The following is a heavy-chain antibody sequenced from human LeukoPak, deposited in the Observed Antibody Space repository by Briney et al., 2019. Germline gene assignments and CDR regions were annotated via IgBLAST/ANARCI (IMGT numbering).Heavy chain of an antibody. Sequence: SETLSLTCTVSGGSISSYYWSWIRQPPGKGLEWIGYIYYSGSTNYNPSLKSRVTISVDTSKNQFSLKLSSVTAADTAVYYCASLAVAGFNGISGSYPAVDYWGQGTLVTVSS. D-gene: IGHD1-26*01. CDR2: IYYSGST. CDR1: GGSISSYY. J-gene: IGHJ4*02. V-gene: IGHV4-59*01. CDR3: ASLAVAGFNGISGSYPAVDY.